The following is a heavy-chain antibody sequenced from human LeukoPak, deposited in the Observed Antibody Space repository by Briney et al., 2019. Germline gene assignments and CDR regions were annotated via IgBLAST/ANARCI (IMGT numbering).Heavy chain of an antibody. D-gene: IGHD1-26*01. CDR1: GYSFTNYW. CDR2: IYPDDSDT. Sequence: RGGSLKISCKGSGYSFTNYWIAWVRQMPGKGLEWMGIIYPDDSDTRYSPSFQGQVTISADKSISTAYLQWSSLKASDTAMYYCARHIRRVGATQGDYWGQGTLVTVSS. V-gene: IGHV5-51*01. CDR3: ARHIRRVGATQGDY. J-gene: IGHJ4*02.